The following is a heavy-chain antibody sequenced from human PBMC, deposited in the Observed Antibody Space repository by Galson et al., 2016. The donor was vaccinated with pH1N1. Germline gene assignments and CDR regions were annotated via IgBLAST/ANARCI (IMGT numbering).Heavy chain of an antibody. J-gene: IGHJ3*01. CDR2: IDASGAD. CDR3: ARADNWNHHSDAFDL. CDR1: GRSVTSDY. D-gene: IGHD1-14*01. Sequence: ETLSLTCSVAGRSVTSDYRDWIRQPAGKGLEYIGCIDASGADNYNPPLKRRITMSVDTSKNQVSLKLTAVTAADTAVYYCARADNWNHHSDAFDLWGQGTMVMVSS. V-gene: IGHV4-4*07.